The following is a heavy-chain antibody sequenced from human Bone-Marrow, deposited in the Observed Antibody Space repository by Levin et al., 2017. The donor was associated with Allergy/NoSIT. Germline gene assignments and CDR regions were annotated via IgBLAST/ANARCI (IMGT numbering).Heavy chain of an antibody. CDR3: ARSGAPSHDGVLHDAFDI. D-gene: IGHD4/OR15-4a*01. V-gene: IGHV4-4*02. Sequence: TSETLSLTCAVSGGSISSSNWWSWVRQPPGKGLEWIGEIYHSGSTNYNPSLKSRVTISVDKSKNQFSLKLSSVTAADTAVYYCARSGAPSHDGVLHDAFDIWGQGTMVTVSS. CDR1: GGSISSSNW. J-gene: IGHJ3*02. CDR2: IYHSGST.